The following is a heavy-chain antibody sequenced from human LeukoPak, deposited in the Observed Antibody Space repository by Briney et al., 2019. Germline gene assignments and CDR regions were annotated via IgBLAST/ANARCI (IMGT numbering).Heavy chain of an antibody. CDR3: ARVSGSYGAGPRNYYYYYMDV. V-gene: IGHV4-61*02. D-gene: IGHD5-18*01. Sequence: SETLSLTCTVSGGSISSGSYYWSWIRQPAGKGLEWIGRIYTSGSTNYNPSLKSRVTISVDTSKNQFSLKLSSVTAADTAVYYCARVSGSYGAGPRNYYYYYMDVWGKGTTVTISS. J-gene: IGHJ6*03. CDR1: GGSISSGSYY. CDR2: IYTSGST.